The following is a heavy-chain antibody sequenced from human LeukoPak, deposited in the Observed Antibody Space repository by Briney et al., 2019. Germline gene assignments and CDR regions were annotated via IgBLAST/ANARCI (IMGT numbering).Heavy chain of an antibody. CDR2: INPNSGGT. CDR3: ARSYRRDGYNLSY. V-gene: IGHV1-2*02. CDR1: GYSFTGYY. D-gene: IGHD5-24*01. J-gene: IGHJ4*02. Sequence: ASVKVSCKASGYSFTGYYIHWVRQAPGQGLEWMGWINPNSGGTNYAQKFQGRVTMTRDTSISTAYMELSRLRSDDTAVYYCARSYRRDGYNLSYWGQGTLVTVSS.